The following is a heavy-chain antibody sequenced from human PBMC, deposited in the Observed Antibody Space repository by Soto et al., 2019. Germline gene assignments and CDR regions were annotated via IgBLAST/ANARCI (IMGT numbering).Heavy chain of an antibody. Sequence: PGGSLRLSCAASGFTFSNYGMPWVRQAPGKGLEWVAIIWHDGTNKYYADSVRGRFIISRDNSKNRLYLQMNSLRAEDTAVYYCASDLVGASDSYGLDVWGQGTPVTVSS. CDR1: GFTFSNYG. CDR2: IWHDGTNK. CDR3: ASDLVGASDSYGLDV. J-gene: IGHJ6*02. D-gene: IGHD1-26*01. V-gene: IGHV3-33*01.